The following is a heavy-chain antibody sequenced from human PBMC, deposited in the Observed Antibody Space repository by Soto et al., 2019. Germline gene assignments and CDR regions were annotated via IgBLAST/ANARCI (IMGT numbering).Heavy chain of an antibody. V-gene: IGHV1-69*13. CDR3: ATHDRSSWYWFDP. CDR2: IIPIFGTA. D-gene: IGHD6-13*01. Sequence: XSVKVSCKASGGTFSSYAISWVRQAPGQGLEWMGGIIPIFGTANYAQKFQGRVTITADESTSTAYMELSSLRSEDTAVYYCATHDRSSWYWFDPWGQGTLVTVSS. J-gene: IGHJ5*02. CDR1: GGTFSSYA.